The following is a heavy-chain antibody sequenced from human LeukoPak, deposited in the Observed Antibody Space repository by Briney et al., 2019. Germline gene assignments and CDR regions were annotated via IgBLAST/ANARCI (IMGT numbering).Heavy chain of an antibody. Sequence: GGSLRLSCAASGFTFSSYSMNWVRQAPGKGLEWVSSISSSSSYIYYADSVKGRFTISRDNAKNSLYLQMNSLRAEDTAVYFCAKSGLNRFDYWGQGTLVTVSS. D-gene: IGHD2-15*01. CDR1: GFTFSSYS. CDR3: AKSGLNRFDY. CDR2: ISSSSSYI. J-gene: IGHJ4*02. V-gene: IGHV3-21*04.